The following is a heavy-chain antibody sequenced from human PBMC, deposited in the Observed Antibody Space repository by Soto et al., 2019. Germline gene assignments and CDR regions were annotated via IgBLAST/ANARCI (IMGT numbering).Heavy chain of an antibody. D-gene: IGHD3-3*01. V-gene: IGHV3-23*01. CDR3: AKVGFGGITIFGVVRADAFDI. Sequence: EVQLLESGGGLVQPGESLRLSCAASGFTFSSYAMSWVRQAPGKGLEWVSAISGSGGSTYYADSVKGRFTISRDNSKNTLYLQMNSLRAEDTAVYYCAKVGFGGITIFGVVRADAFDIWGQGTMVTVSS. J-gene: IGHJ3*02. CDR2: ISGSGGST. CDR1: GFTFSSYA.